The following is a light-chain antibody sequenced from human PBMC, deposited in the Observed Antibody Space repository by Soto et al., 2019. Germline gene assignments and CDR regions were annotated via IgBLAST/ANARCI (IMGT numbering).Light chain of an antibody. V-gene: IGKV4-1*01. CDR3: QQYYSTPLT. CDR2: WAS. CDR1: QSVLYSANNKNY. Sequence: DIVMTQSPDSLAVSLGERATINCKSSQSVLYSANNKNYLAWYQQKPGQPPKLLIYWASTREAGVTDRFSGSGPGTDVTLTISSLQAEDVAVYYCQQYYSTPLTFGPGPKVDIK. J-gene: IGKJ3*01.